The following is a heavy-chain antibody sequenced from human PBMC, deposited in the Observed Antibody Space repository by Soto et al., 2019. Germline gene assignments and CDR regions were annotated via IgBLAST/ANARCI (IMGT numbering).Heavy chain of an antibody. Sequence: PGGSLRLSCAASGFTFSNYGMNWVRQAPGKGLAWVSYISSSGATIQYADSVKGRFTISRDNAKNSLYLQMNSLRDEDTAMYYCTRGGAARPDYWGQGTLVTVSS. J-gene: IGHJ4*02. CDR2: ISSSGATI. V-gene: IGHV3-48*02. CDR1: GFTFSNYG. CDR3: TRGGAARPDY. D-gene: IGHD6-6*01.